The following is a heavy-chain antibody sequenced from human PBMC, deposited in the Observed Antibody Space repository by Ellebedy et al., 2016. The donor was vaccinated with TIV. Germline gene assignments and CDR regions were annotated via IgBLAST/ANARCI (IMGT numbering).Heavy chain of an antibody. Sequence: MPSETLSLTCTVPGGPISSSTYHWGWIRQPPGKGLEWIGSVHYTGSTHYNPSLKSRVTISVDTSKNQFSLKLSSVTAADTAVYYCARYRGVWGDFDYWGQGTLVTVSS. CDR1: GGPISSSTYH. D-gene: IGHD7-27*01. V-gene: IGHV4-39*07. CDR2: VHYTGST. J-gene: IGHJ4*02. CDR3: ARYRGVWGDFDY.